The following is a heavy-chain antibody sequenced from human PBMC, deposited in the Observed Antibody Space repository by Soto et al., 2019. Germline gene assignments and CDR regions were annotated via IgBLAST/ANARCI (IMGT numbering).Heavy chain of an antibody. CDR2: INSDGSST. CDR3: ARDDLADFWSGYYTGYYYYYGMDV. V-gene: IGHV3-74*01. D-gene: IGHD3-3*01. Sequence: PGGSLRLSCAASGFTFSSYWMHWVRQAPGKGLVWVSRINSDGSSTSYADSVKGRFTISRDNAKNTLYLQMNSLRAEDTAVYYCARDDLADFWSGYYTGYYYYYGMDVWGQGTTVTVSS. CDR1: GFTFSSYW. J-gene: IGHJ6*02.